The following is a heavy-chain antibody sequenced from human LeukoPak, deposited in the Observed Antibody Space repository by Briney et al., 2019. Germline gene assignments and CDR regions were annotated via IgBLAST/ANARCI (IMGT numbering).Heavy chain of an antibody. Sequence: PGGSLRLSCAASGFTFTSYSMNWVRQAPGKGLEWVSTISGGGGSTYYADSVKGRFTISRDNSKNTLYLQVNSLRAEDTAVYYCAKDLSDSSRVPGDYWGQGTLVTVSS. D-gene: IGHD6-13*01. CDR1: GFTFTSYS. CDR3: AKDLSDSSRVPGDY. CDR2: ISGGGGST. J-gene: IGHJ4*02. V-gene: IGHV3-23*01.